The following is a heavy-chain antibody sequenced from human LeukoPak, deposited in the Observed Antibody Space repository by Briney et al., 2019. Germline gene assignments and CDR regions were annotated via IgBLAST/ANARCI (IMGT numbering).Heavy chain of an antibody. V-gene: IGHV4-4*09. CDR3: ARQKCTSTSCLTKNAFDI. Sequence: SETLSLTCTVSGSISGYYWSWIRQPPGKGLEWIGYIYTSGSTNYNPSLESRVTISVDTSKNQFSLDLSSVTAADTAVYYCARQKCTSTSCLTKNAFDIWGQGTMVTVSS. D-gene: IGHD2-2*01. J-gene: IGHJ3*02. CDR1: GSISGYY. CDR2: IYTSGST.